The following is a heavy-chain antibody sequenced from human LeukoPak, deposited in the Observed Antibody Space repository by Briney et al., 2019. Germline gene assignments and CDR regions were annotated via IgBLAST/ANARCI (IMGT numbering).Heavy chain of an antibody. J-gene: IGHJ4*02. D-gene: IGHD1-7*01. CDR1: GFTFNAFG. V-gene: IGHV3-7*01. Sequence: PGGSLRLSCAASGFTFNAFGMNWVRQAPGKGLEWVANIKQDGSEKYYVDSVKGRFTISRDNAKNSLYLQMGSLRAEDTAVYYCATSRTFDYWGQGTLVTVSS. CDR3: ATSRTFDY. CDR2: IKQDGSEK.